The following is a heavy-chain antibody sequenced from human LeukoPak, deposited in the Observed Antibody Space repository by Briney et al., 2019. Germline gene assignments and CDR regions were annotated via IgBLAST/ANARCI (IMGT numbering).Heavy chain of an antibody. CDR1: GFTFSDYA. Sequence: GGSLRLSCAASGFTFSDYAVAWVRQAPGKGLEWVSSISTSGNTYYADSVKGRFTISRDNSKDTLYLQMNSLTTEDTALYYCARGLRGNYDYWGQGTLVTVSS. D-gene: IGHD1-7*01. CDR3: ARGLRGNYDY. J-gene: IGHJ4*02. CDR2: ISTSGNT. V-gene: IGHV3-23*01.